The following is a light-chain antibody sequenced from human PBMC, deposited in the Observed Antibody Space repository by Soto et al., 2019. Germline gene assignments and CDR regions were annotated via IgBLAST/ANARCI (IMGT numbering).Light chain of an antibody. Sequence: DIQMTQSPSTLSASVGDRVTITCRASQSISSWLAWYQQKPGKAPKLLIYDASSLESGVPSRFSGSGSGTDFTLTISCLQSKDFATYYCQQYNKWPPTFGQGTKVDIK. CDR3: QQYNKWPPT. V-gene: IGKV1-5*01. CDR1: QSISSW. J-gene: IGKJ1*01. CDR2: DAS.